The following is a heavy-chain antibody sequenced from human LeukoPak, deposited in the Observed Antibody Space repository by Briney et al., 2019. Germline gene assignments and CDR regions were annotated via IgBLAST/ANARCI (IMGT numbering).Heavy chain of an antibody. CDR1: GYSISSGYY. J-gene: IGHJ4*02. Sequence: SETLSLTCSVSGYSISSGYYWGWIRQPPGKGLEWIGSIYHSGSTYYNPSLKSRVTISVDTSKNQFSLKLSSVTAADTAVYYCASRITMVRGVMFPFDYWGQGTLVTVSS. CDR3: ASRITMVRGVMFPFDY. CDR2: IYHSGST. V-gene: IGHV4-38-2*02. D-gene: IGHD3-10*01.